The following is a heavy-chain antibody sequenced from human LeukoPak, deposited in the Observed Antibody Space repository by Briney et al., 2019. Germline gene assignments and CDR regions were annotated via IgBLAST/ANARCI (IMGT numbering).Heavy chain of an antibody. D-gene: IGHD3-22*01. CDR1: GITLSNYA. CDR2: ISGSGGST. J-gene: IGHJ4*02. CDR3: TRSPDSSGYYLSYFDY. Sequence: GGSLRLSCAVSGITLSNYAMSWVRQAPGKGLEWVSAISGSGGSTYYADSVKGRFTISRDNSKNTLYLQMNSLRAVDTAVYYCTRSPDSSGYYLSYFDYWGQGTLVTVSS. V-gene: IGHV3-23*01.